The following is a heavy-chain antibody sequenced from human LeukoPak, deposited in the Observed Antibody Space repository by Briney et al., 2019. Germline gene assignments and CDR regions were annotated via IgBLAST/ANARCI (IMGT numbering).Heavy chain of an antibody. CDR2: ISYDGSNK. J-gene: IGHJ6*02. D-gene: IGHD5-12*01. CDR1: GFTFSSYA. Sequence: GRSLRLSCAASGFTFSSYAMHWVRQAPGKGLEWVAVISYDGSNKYYADSVKGRFTISRDNSKNTLYLQMNSLRAEDTAVYYCARRRIYSGSYYYYYGMDVWGQGTTVTVSS. CDR3: ARRRIYSGSYYYYYGMDV. V-gene: IGHV3-30*14.